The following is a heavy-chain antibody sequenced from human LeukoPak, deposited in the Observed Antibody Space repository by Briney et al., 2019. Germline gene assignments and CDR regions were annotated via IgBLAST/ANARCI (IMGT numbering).Heavy chain of an antibody. CDR2: IWYDGSNK. J-gene: IGHJ4*02. CDR1: GFTFSSYG. D-gene: IGHD6-13*01. CDR3: ARELGGPYSSREKAY. V-gene: IGHV3-33*01. Sequence: PGRSLRLSCAASGFTFSSYGMHWVRQAPGKGLEWVAVIWYDGSNKYYADSVKGRFTISRDNSKNTLYLQMNSLRAEDTAVYYCARELGGPYSSREKAYWGQGTLVTVSS.